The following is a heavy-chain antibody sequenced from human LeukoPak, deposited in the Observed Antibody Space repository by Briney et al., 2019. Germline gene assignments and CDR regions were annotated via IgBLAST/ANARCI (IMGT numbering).Heavy chain of an antibody. J-gene: IGHJ4*02. V-gene: IGHV4-4*09. Sequence: SETLSLTCNVSGGSISSYYWSWIRQSPERGLEWIGYIYASGGNNNPSLKSRVTIALDTSKNQFSLKLTSMTAADTAVYYCARGGSSGYYYGWGQGTLVTVSS. CDR2: IYASGG. CDR1: GGSISSYY. D-gene: IGHD3-22*01. CDR3: ARGGSSGYYYG.